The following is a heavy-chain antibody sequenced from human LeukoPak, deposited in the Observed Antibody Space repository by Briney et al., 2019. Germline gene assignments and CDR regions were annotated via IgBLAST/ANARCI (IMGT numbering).Heavy chain of an antibody. CDR2: IYYSGST. CDR3: ARVGLLWFGELLAANSPSYYYYYGMDV. V-gene: IGHV4-39*07. CDR1: GGSISSSSYY. Sequence: SETLSLTCTVSGGSISSSSYYWGWIRQPPGKGLEWIGSIYYSGSTYYNPSLKSRVTISVDTSKNQFSLKLSSVTAADTAVYYCARVGLLWFGELLAANSPSYYYYYGMDVWGQGTTVTVSS. J-gene: IGHJ6*02. D-gene: IGHD3-10*01.